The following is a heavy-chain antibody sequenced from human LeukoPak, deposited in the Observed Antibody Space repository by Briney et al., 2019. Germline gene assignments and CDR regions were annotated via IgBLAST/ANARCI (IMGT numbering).Heavy chain of an antibody. Sequence: GRSLRLSCTASGFTFSNYGMNWVRQAPGKGLEWVAGIWYDGSNKDYVDSVKGRFTISRDNAKNSLYLQMNSLRAEDTAVYYCARGGDTVAGPVDYWGQGTLVTVSS. CDR2: IWYDGSNK. J-gene: IGHJ4*02. CDR3: ARGGDTVAGPVDY. CDR1: GFTFSNYG. D-gene: IGHD6-19*01. V-gene: IGHV3-33*01.